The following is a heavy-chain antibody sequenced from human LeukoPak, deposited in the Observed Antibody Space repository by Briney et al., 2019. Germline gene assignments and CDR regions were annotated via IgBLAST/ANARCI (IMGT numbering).Heavy chain of an antibody. V-gene: IGHV4-59*01. CDR1: TDSIRSYY. Sequence: SETLSLTCTVSTDSIRSYYWSWIRQPPGKGLEWIGYIHYTGSTNYNPSLKSRVTISVDTSKNQFSLKLNSVTAADTAVYYCARLVYYYGMDVWGQGTTVTVSS. CDR3: ARLVYYYGMDV. CDR2: IHYTGST. J-gene: IGHJ6*02.